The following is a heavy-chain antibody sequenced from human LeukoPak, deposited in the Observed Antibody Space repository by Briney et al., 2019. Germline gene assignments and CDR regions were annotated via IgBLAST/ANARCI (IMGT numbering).Heavy chain of an antibody. CDR3: ARQTRGYSGYEPYYYYYMDV. V-gene: IGHV4-34*01. CDR2: INHSGST. CDR1: GESFSAYC. J-gene: IGHJ6*03. Sequence: SETLSLTCAVYGESFSAYCWSWIRQPPGKGLEWIGEINHSGSTNYNPSLKSRVTISVDTSKNQFSLKLSSVTAADTAVYYCARQTRGYSGYEPYYYYYMDVWGKGNTVTVSS. D-gene: IGHD5-12*01.